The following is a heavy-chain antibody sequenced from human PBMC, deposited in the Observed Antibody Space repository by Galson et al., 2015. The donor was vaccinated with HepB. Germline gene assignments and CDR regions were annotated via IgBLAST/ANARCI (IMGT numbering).Heavy chain of an antibody. CDR2: ITSSSSYI. J-gene: IGHJ3*01. CDR1: GFALTSYS. V-gene: IGHV3-21*01. CDR3: VRGLYEFWCGYRPDTFDL. D-gene: IGHD3/OR15-3a*01. Sequence: SLRLSCAPSGFALTSYSVNWIRQAPEKGLECVAWITSSSSYIPYVDSVKGRFTIARDNAKKVMDLQLKALRDDDTAVYYCVRGLYEFWCGYRPDTFDLWGQGTMVTGSS.